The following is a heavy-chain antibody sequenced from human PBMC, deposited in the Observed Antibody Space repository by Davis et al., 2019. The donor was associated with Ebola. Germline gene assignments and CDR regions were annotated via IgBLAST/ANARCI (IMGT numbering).Heavy chain of an antibody. V-gene: IGHV3-48*02. J-gene: IGHJ6*03. Sequence: GGSLRLSCAASGFAFSTYSMNWVRQAPGKGLEWISYITSSSSATYFADSVKGRFTISRDNAEQSLYLQLSSLRDEDTAVYYCARAGFLEWLLPPPHEYYYYYYMDVWGKGTTVTVSS. CDR1: GFAFSTYS. CDR3: ARAGFLEWLLPPPHEYYYYYYMDV. CDR2: ITSSSSAT. D-gene: IGHD3-3*01.